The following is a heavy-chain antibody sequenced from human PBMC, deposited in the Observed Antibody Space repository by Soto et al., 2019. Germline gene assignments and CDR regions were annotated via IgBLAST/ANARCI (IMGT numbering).Heavy chain of an antibody. D-gene: IGHD2-21*02. CDR1: GGSVSSSNW. CDR3: ARVPGVVVSADDAFDI. Sequence: QVQLQESGPGLVKPSGTLSLTCAVSGGSVSSSNWWSWVRQSPGKGLEWMGEIYHSGSAHYNPSLKSRATISLDKSKNQSSPRLTSVAAADTAVYYCARVPGVVVSADDAFDIWGPGTRVIVSS. V-gene: IGHV4-4*02. J-gene: IGHJ3*02. CDR2: IYHSGSA.